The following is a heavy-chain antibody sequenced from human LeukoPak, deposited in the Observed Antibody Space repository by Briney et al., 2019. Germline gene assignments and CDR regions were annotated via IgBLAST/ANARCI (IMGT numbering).Heavy chain of an antibody. Sequence: SETLSLTCTVSGGSISSYYWSWIRQPPGKGLEWIGYIYYSGSTNYNPSLKSRVTISVDTSKNQFSLKLSSVTAADTAVYYCARGGQWLGNWLDPWGQGTLVTVSS. CDR3: ARGGQWLGNWLDP. CDR2: IYYSGST. D-gene: IGHD6-19*01. J-gene: IGHJ5*02. CDR1: GGSISSYY. V-gene: IGHV4-59*01.